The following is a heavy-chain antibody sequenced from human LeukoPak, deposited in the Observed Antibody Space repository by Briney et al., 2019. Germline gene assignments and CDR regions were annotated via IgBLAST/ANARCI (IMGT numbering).Heavy chain of an antibody. V-gene: IGHV4-61*01. J-gene: IGHJ4*02. CDR2: IYYSGST. Sequence: SETLSFTCTVSGGSVSSGSYYWSWIRQPPGKGLEWIGYIYYSGSTNYNPSLKSRVTISVDTSKNQFSLKLSSVTAADTAVYYCARVRIHIMVVTASHYFDYWGQGTLVTVSS. D-gene: IGHD2-21*02. CDR3: ARVRIHIMVVTASHYFDY. CDR1: GGSVSSGSYY.